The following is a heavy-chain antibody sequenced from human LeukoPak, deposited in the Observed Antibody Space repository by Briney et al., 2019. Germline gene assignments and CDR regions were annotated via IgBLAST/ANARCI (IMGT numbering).Heavy chain of an antibody. CDR1: GFTFDDYA. Sequence: GSLRLSCAASGFTFDDYAMHWVRQAPGKGLEWVSLISWNGGSTGNADSVKGRFTISRDNAKNSLYLQMNSLRGEDTALYYCARGGLIQRHAFDIWGQGTMVTVSS. D-gene: IGHD1-1*01. CDR2: ISWNGGST. CDR3: ARGGLIQRHAFDI. J-gene: IGHJ3*02. V-gene: IGHV3-20*04.